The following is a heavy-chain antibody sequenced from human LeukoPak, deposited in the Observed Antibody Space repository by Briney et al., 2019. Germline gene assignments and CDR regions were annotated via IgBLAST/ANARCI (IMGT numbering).Heavy chain of an antibody. CDR2: INHSGST. J-gene: IGHJ4*02. CDR3: ARGRAGALYFDY. CDR1: GGSFSGYY. Sequence: PSETLSLTCAVYGGSFSGYYWSWIRQPPGKGLEWIGEINHSGSTNYNPSLKSRVTISVDTSKNQFSLKLSSVTAADTAVYYCARGRAGALYFDYWGQGTLVTVSS. V-gene: IGHV4-34*01. D-gene: IGHD4-17*01.